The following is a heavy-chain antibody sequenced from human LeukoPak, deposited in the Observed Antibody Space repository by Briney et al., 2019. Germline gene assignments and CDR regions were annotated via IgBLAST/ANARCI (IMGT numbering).Heavy chain of an antibody. CDR3: ARVGGSPSGY. J-gene: IGHJ4*02. Sequence: GGSLRLSCAASGFTFSSYAMTWIRQAPGKGLEWVSSISRSGSTIHYADSVKGRFTISRDNAKNSLYLQMKSLRAEDTAVYYCARVGGSPSGYWGQGTLVTVSS. V-gene: IGHV3-48*04. CDR2: ISRSGSTI. D-gene: IGHD1-26*01. CDR1: GFTFSSYA.